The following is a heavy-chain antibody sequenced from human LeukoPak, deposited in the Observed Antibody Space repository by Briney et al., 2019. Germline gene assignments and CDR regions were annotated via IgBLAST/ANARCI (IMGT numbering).Heavy chain of an antibody. CDR2: FDPEDGGT. D-gene: IGHD3-9*01. J-gene: IGHJ3*02. Sequence: ASVKVSCKVSGYTVTELCMHWVRLAPGKGLEWMGVFDPEDGGTIYAQKFHVRVTMTEDTSTDTAYMELRSLRSEDTAVYYCATFLRYFALHLDAFDISGQGTMVTVSS. CDR3: ATFLRYFALHLDAFDI. CDR1: GYTVTELC. V-gene: IGHV1-24*01.